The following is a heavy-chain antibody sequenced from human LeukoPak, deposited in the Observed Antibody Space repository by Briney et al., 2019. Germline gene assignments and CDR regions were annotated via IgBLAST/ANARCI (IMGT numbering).Heavy chain of an antibody. CDR2: IYYSGST. Sequence: SETLSLTCTVSGGSISSGGYYWSWIRQHPGKGLEWIGYIYYSGSTYYNPSLKSRVTISVDTSKNQFSLKLSSVTAADTAVYYCAGGALQLWAVDYWGQGTLVTVSS. J-gene: IGHJ4*02. V-gene: IGHV4-31*03. CDR3: AGGALQLWAVDY. D-gene: IGHD5-18*01. CDR1: GGSISSGGYY.